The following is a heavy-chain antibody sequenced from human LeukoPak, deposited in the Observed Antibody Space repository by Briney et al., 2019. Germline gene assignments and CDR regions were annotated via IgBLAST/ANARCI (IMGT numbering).Heavy chain of an antibody. V-gene: IGHV1-69*01. CDR1: GGTFSSYA. D-gene: IGHD1-26*01. J-gene: IGHJ3*02. CDR3: ARGEESGSYSPGAGDI. CDR2: IIPIFGTA. Sequence: SVKVSCKASGGTFSSYAINWVRQAPGQGLEWMGEIIPIFGTANYAQKFQGRVTITADESTSTAYMELSSLRSDDTAVYYCARGEESGSYSPGAGDIWGQGTMVTVSS.